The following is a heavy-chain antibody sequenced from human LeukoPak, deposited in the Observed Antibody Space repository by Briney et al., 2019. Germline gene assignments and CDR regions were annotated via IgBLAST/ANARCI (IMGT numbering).Heavy chain of an antibody. D-gene: IGHD6-19*01. V-gene: IGHV3-21*01. Sequence: PGGSLRLSCAASGLTFSSYSMNWVRQAPGKGLKWVSSISSSSSYIYYADSVKGRFTISRDNAKNSLYLQMNSLRAEDTAVYYCARERTGGGWYGAFDIWGQGTMVTVSS. CDR2: ISSSSSYI. CDR1: GLTFSSYS. CDR3: ARERTGGGWYGAFDI. J-gene: IGHJ3*02.